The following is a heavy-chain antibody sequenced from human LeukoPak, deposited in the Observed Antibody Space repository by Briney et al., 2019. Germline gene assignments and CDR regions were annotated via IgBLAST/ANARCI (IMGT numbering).Heavy chain of an antibody. CDR1: GFTVDNYA. J-gene: IGHJ4*02. CDR3: AKGSRDSRPYYFDF. Sequence: PGGSLRLSCVASGFTVDNYAMSWVRQAPGKGLEWVSAITGSGRDTYHADSVKGRFTISRDNSKNTLYLQMNSLRAEDMALYYCAKGSRDSRPYYFDFWGQGTLVTVSS. CDR2: ITGSGRDT. D-gene: IGHD3-10*01. V-gene: IGHV3-23*01.